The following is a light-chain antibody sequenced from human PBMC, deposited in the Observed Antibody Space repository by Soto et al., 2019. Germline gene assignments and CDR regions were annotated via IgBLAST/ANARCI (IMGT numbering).Light chain of an antibody. CDR3: QQYNNWPPYT. V-gene: IGKV3-15*01. CDR2: GAS. J-gene: IGKJ2*01. Sequence: EIVMTQSPATLSVSPGERATLTCRASQSVNSNLAWYQQKPGQAPRLLIYGASTMATGIPARFSGSGSGTEFTLTISSLQSEDFAVYYCQQYNNWPPYTFGQGTKLEIK. CDR1: QSVNSN.